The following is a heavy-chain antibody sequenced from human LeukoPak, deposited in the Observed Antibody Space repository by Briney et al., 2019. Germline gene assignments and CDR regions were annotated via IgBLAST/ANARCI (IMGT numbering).Heavy chain of an antibody. V-gene: IGHV1-18*01. Sequence: GASVKVSCKASGYTFTSYGISWVRQAPGQGLEWMGWISAYNGNTNYAQKLQGRVTMTTDTSTSTAYMELRSLRSDDTAVYYCARAPLGVVVIGAVGPRFDPWGQGTLVTVSS. CDR3: ARAPLGVVVIGAVGPRFDP. J-gene: IGHJ5*02. D-gene: IGHD2-21*01. CDR2: ISAYNGNT. CDR1: GYTFTSYG.